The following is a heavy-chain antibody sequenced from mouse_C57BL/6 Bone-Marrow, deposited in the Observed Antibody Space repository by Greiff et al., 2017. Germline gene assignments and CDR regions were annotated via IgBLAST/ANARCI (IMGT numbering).Heavy chain of an antibody. CDR1: GFNIKDDY. CDR3: TTSWLAY. CDR2: IDPENGDT. J-gene: IGHJ3*01. Sequence: VQLKQSGAELVRPGASVKLSCTASGFNIKDDYMHWVKQRPEQGLEWIGWIDPENGDTEYASKFQGKATITADTSSNTAYLQLSSLTSEDTAVYYCTTSWLAYWGQGTLVTVSA. V-gene: IGHV14-4*01.